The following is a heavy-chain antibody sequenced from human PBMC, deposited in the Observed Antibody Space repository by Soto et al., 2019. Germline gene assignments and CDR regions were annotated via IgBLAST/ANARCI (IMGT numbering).Heavy chain of an antibody. Sequence: EVQLVESGGGLVQPGGSLRLSCAASGFTFSAYWMHWVRQAPGEGLVWVSRIKTDGSITSYTDSVKGRFTISRDNAKNTMYLPMNSLRAEDTAVYFCARVGVGHYDFDSWGQGTLVTVSS. J-gene: IGHJ4*02. CDR2: IKTDGSIT. V-gene: IGHV3-74*01. CDR1: GFTFSAYW. CDR3: ARVGVGHYDFDS. D-gene: IGHD3-16*01.